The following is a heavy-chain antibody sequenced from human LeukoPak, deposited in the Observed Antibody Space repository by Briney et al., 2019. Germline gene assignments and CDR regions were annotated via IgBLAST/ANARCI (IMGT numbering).Heavy chain of an antibody. CDR3: AKDVVYYYYYMDV. V-gene: IGHV3-30*02. J-gene: IGHJ6*03. CDR2: IRYDGSNK. Sequence: PGRSLRLSCAASGCTFSSYGMHWVLQAPGKGLEWVAFIRYDGSNKYYADSVKGRFTISRDNSKSTLYLQMNSLRAEDTAVYYCAKDVVYYYYYMDVWGKGTTVTVSS. CDR1: GCTFSSYG. D-gene: IGHD2-21*01.